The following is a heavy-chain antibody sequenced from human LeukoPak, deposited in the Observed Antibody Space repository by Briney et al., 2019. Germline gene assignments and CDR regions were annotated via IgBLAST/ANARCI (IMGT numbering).Heavy chain of an antibody. CDR1: TFTFSSDW. CDR3: AREFNYFSRGSSNDVYHI. Sequence: PGGSLRLSCAASTFTFSSDWMHWVRQAPGKGLVWVSRINPDGSDTTYADSVKGRFTISRDNAKNTLYLQMNSLRAEDTAVYYCAREFNYFSRGSSNDVYHIWGQGTMVTVSS. J-gene: IGHJ3*02. V-gene: IGHV3-74*01. D-gene: IGHD2-15*01. CDR2: INPDGSDT.